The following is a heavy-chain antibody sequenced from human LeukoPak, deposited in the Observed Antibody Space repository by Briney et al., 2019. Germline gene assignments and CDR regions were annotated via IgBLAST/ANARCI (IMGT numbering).Heavy chain of an antibody. D-gene: IGHD2-2*01. J-gene: IGHJ6*02. V-gene: IGHV5-51*01. CDR1: GYSFTSYW. Sequence: GESLKISCKASGYSFTSYWIGWVRQMPGKGLEWMGINYPGDSDTTYSPSFQGQVTISADKSISTAYLQWSSLKASDTAMYYCARRDGYCSSTSCYADYYYGMDVWGQGTTVTVSS. CDR2: NYPGDSDT. CDR3: ARRDGYCSSTSCYADYYYGMDV.